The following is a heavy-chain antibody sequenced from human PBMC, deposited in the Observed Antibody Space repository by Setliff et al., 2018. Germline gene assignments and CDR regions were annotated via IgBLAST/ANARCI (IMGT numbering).Heavy chain of an antibody. CDR1: GGSISSRSYY. Sequence: SETLSLTCTVSGGSISSRSYYWGWNRQPPGKGLEWIGSIYYSGSTYYKPSLKSRVTISVDTSKNQFSLKLSSVTAADTAVYYRARVSSYGSGSYYYYYYGMDVWGQGTTVTVSS. D-gene: IGHD3-10*01. CDR2: IYYSGST. CDR3: ARVSSYGSGSYYYYYYGMDV. V-gene: IGHV4-39*07. J-gene: IGHJ6*02.